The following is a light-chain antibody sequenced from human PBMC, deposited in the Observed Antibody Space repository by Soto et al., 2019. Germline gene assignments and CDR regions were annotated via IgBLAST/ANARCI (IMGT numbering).Light chain of an antibody. J-gene: IGLJ3*02. CDR2: EVN. V-gene: IGLV2-14*01. Sequence: QSALTQPASVSGSPGQPITISCTGTSSDVGAYNYVSWYQLHPGKAPKLMIYEVNNRPSGVSHRFSGSKSGNTASLTFSGLQPEDEADYYCQSYDSSLIVFGGGTKLTVL. CDR1: SSDVGAYNY. CDR3: QSYDSSLIV.